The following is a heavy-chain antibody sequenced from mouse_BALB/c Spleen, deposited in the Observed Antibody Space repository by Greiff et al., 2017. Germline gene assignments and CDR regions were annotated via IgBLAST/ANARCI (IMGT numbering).Heavy chain of an antibody. D-gene: IGHD1-2*01. CDR2: IRLKSNNYAT. Sequence: EVKLEESGGGLVQPGGSMKLSCVASGFPFSNYWMNWVRQSPEKGLEWVAEIRLKSNNYATHYAESVKGRFTISRDDSKSSVYLQMNNLRAEDTGIYYGSYGYAWFAYWGQGTLVTVSA. J-gene: IGHJ3*01. CDR3: SYGYAWFAY. V-gene: IGHV6-6*02. CDR1: GFPFSNYW.